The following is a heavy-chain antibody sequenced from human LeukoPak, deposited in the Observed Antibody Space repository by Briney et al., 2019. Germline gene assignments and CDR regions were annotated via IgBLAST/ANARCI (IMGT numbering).Heavy chain of an antibody. CDR1: GFTFSSNW. J-gene: IGHJ3*02. V-gene: IGHV3-7*05. CDR2: IKQDGSEK. CDR3: ARGLGINGLALDM. D-gene: IGHD3-10*01. Sequence: GGSLRLSCAAAGFTFSSNWMSWVRQAPGKGLQWVVNIKQDGSEKYYVDSVKGRLTISRDNAKKSLYLQMNSLRGEDTAVYYCARGLGINGLALDMWGQGTMVTVSS.